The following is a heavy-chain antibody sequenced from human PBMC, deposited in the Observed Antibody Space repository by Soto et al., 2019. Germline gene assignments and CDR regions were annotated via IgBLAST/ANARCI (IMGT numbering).Heavy chain of an antibody. CDR3: AKYKYVAAAGPFYYVMDV. Sequence: PGGSLRLSCAASGFTFSSYGMHWVRQAPGKGLEWVAVVSDDGMNEYYAQSVKGRFTISRDDAKNMLHLQMNSLTTEDTAVYYSAKYKYVAAAGPFYYVMDVWGQGTTVTVSS. V-gene: IGHV3-30*18. J-gene: IGHJ6*02. CDR2: VSDDGMNE. D-gene: IGHD6-13*01. CDR1: GFTFSSYG.